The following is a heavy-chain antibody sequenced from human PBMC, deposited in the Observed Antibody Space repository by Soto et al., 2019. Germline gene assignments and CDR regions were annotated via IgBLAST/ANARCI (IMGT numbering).Heavy chain of an antibody. J-gene: IGHJ6*03. CDR2: INHSGST. Sequence: QVQPQQWGAGLLKPSETLSLTCAVYGRSFSGYYWSWIRQSPGKGLEWIGEINHSGSTNYNPSLKSRVTILIDAPKNQFSLKMSSVTAADTAVYYCARSPYMDVWGKGTTVIVSS. V-gene: IGHV4-34*01. CDR1: GRSFSGYY. CDR3: ARSPYMDV.